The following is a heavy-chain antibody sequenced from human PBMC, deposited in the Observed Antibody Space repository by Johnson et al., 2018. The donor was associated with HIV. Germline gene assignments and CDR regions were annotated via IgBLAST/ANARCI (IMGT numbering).Heavy chain of an antibody. CDR3: ARGEGVARYFDWRYAFDI. V-gene: IGHV3-33*03. CDR2: IWSDGNRK. Sequence: QVQLVESGGGVVQPGRSLRLSCAASGFTFSSYGMHWVRQAPGKGLEWVAVIWSDGNRKYYVDSVKARFTISRDNAKTSQFLLMNSLSAEDTALYYCARGEGVARYFDWRYAFDIWGQGTMVTVSS. CDR1: GFTFSSYG. J-gene: IGHJ3*02. D-gene: IGHD3-9*01.